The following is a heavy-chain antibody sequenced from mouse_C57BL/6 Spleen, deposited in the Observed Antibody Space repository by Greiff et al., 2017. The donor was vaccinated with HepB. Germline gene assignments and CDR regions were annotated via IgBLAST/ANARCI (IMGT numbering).Heavy chain of an antibody. D-gene: IGHD1-1*01. Sequence: VQRVESGAELVKPGASVKISCKASGYAFSSYWMNWVKQRPGKGLEWIGQIYPGDGDTNYNGKFKGKATLTADKSSSTAYMQLSSLTSEDSAVYFCARWEGGSSFDYWGQGTTLTVSS. CDR3: ARWEGGSSFDY. CDR1: GYAFSSYW. CDR2: IYPGDGDT. V-gene: IGHV1-80*01. J-gene: IGHJ2*01.